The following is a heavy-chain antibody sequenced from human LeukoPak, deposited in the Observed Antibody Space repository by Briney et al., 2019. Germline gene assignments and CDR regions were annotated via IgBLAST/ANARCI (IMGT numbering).Heavy chain of an antibody. CDR1: GFTFDAYL. J-gene: IGHJ4*02. V-gene: IGHV3-7*01. CDR2: VNQDGTEQ. Sequence: GGSLTLSCAVSGFTFDAYLMTWARQAPGRGLEGLTNVNQDGTEQYYVDSVRGRFTISRDNAKNSLYLQMNSLRDEDTALYFCARRAYDYGDFFDYWGQGTLVTVSS. CDR3: ARRAYDYGDFFDY. D-gene: IGHD4-17*01.